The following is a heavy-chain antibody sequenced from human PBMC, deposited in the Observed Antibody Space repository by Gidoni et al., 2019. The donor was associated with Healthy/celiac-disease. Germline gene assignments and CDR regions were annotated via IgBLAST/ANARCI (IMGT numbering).Heavy chain of an antibody. D-gene: IGHD3-16*02. CDR3: ARGLDQRALDY. V-gene: IGHV4-34*01. CDR1: GGSFSGYY. J-gene: IGHJ4*02. CDR2: INHSGST. Sequence: QVQLQHWGAGLLKPSETLSLTSAVYGGSFSGYYWSWIRQPPGKGLEWIGEINHSGSTNYNPSLKSRVTISVDTSKNQFSLKLSSVTAADTAVYYCARGLDQRALDYWGQGTLVTVSS.